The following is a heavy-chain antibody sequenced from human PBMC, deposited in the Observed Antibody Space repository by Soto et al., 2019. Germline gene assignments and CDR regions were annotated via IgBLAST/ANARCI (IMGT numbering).Heavy chain of an antibody. V-gene: IGHV1-69*06. D-gene: IGHD2-2*01. Sequence: QVQLVQSGAEVKKPGSSVKVSCKAAGGTFSSYAISWVRQAPGQGLEWMGGIIPIFGTANYAQKFQGRVTITADKSTSTAYMELSRLRSEETAVYSCASEGTSYCSSTSCPFDYWGQGTLVTVSS. J-gene: IGHJ4*02. CDR1: GGTFSSYA. CDR3: ASEGTSYCSSTSCPFDY. CDR2: IIPIFGTA.